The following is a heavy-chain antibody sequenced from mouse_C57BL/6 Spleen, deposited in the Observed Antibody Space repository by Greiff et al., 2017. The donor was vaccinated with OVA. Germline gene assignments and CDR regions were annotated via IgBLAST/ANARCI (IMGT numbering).Heavy chain of an antibody. CDR3: ARDRGGYYRYFDY. J-gene: IGHJ2*01. CDR2: ISDGGSYT. D-gene: IGHD2-3*01. CDR1: GFTFSSYA. Sequence: EVMLVESGGGLVKPGGSLKLSCAASGFTFSSYAMSWVRQTPEKRLEWVATISDGGSYTYYPDNVKGRFTISRDNAKNNLYLQMSHLKSEDTAMYYCARDRGGYYRYFDYWGQGTTLTVSS. V-gene: IGHV5-4*01.